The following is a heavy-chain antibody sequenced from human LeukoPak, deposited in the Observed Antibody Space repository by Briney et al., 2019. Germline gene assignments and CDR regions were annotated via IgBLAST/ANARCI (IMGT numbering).Heavy chain of an antibody. Sequence: ASVKVSCKASGGTFSSYAISWVRQAPGQGLEWMGRIIPILGIANYAQKFQGRVTITADKSTSTAYMELSSLRSEDTAVYYCARDTNDFWSGRFDYWGQGTLVTVSS. CDR1: GGTFSSYA. CDR3: ARDTNDFWSGRFDY. CDR2: IIPILGIA. V-gene: IGHV1-69*04. D-gene: IGHD3-3*01. J-gene: IGHJ4*02.